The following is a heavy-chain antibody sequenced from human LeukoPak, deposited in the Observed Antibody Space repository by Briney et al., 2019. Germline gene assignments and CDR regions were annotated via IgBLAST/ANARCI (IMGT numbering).Heavy chain of an antibody. D-gene: IGHD1-26*01. Sequence: GASVRVSCKASGYTFNVYFMHWVRQAPGQGLEWMGWINPNSGGTNYAQKFQGSVTMTRDTSISTVYVELSRLRSDDTAVYYCARGSYYHPEYWGQGTLVTVSS. CDR2: INPNSGGT. J-gene: IGHJ4*02. CDR1: GYTFNVYF. V-gene: IGHV1-2*02. CDR3: ARGSYYHPEY.